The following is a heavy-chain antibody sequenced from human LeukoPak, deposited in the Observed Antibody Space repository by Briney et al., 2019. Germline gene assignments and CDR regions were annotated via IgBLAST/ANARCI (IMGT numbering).Heavy chain of an antibody. CDR2: ISGSGAST. J-gene: IGHJ4*02. V-gene: IGHV3-23*01. CDR1: GFTFSSYA. CDR3: AKEYYDILTGYAHFDY. Sequence: GGSLRLSCAASGFTFSSYAMSWVRQAPGKGLEWVSAISGSGASTYFADSVKGRFTISRDNSKNTLYLQMNSLRAEDTAVYYCAKEYYDILTGYAHFDYWGQGTLVTVSS. D-gene: IGHD3-9*01.